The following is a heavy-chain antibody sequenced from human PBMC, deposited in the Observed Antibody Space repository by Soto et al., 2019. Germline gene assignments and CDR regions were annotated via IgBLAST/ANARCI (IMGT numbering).Heavy chain of an antibody. J-gene: IGHJ4*02. CDR2: ISNSDDTT. CDR1: GCAIIGHG. V-gene: IGHV3-23*01. D-gene: IGHD5-18*01. Sequence: RDCNATAGCAIIGHGMSWVRQTPGRGLESLSSISNSDDTTYYPASVKGRFTISRDMSKSTLFLQMSSLRDEDTAVYYCAKGYADSDSWGQGTQVTVSS. CDR3: AKGYADSDS.